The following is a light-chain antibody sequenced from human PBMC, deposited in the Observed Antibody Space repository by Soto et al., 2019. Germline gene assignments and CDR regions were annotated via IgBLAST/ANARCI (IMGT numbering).Light chain of an antibody. CDR1: QNINNC. V-gene: IGKV1-5*03. J-gene: IGKJ1*01. CDR3: QQYSSDST. Sequence: DIQMTQSPSTLSASVGDRVTITCRASQNINNCLACYQQKPGKAPKLLIYRASSLENGVPSRFSGRGSGTDFIFTITSLQPDDFATYYCQQYSSDSTFGQGTKVEIK. CDR2: RAS.